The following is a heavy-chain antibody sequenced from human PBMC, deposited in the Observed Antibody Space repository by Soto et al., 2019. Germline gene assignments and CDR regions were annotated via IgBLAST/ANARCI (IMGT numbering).Heavy chain of an antibody. D-gene: IGHD3-22*01. J-gene: IGHJ4*02. V-gene: IGHV4-34*01. Sequence: SETLSLTCAVYGGSFSGYYWTWIRQPPGTGLEWIGEINHSGSTNYNPSLKSRVTISVDTSKNQFSLKLTSVTAADTAVYYCARSISMIVVVPAGPFDYWGQGTLVTVSS. CDR3: ARSISMIVVVPAGPFDY. CDR2: INHSGST. CDR1: GGSFSGYY.